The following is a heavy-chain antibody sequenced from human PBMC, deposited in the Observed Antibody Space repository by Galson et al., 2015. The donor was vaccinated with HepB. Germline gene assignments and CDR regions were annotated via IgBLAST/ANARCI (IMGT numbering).Heavy chain of an antibody. J-gene: IGHJ4*02. D-gene: IGHD2-15*01. Sequence: SLRLSCAASGFTFSSYGMHWVRQAPGKGLEWVAFIRYDGSNKYYADSVKGRFTISRDNSKNTLFLEMNSLRAEDTAIYYCAKRNNYVSGGHPFDYWGQGILVTVSS. V-gene: IGHV3-30*02. CDR2: IRYDGSNK. CDR1: GFTFSSYG. CDR3: AKRNNYVSGGHPFDY.